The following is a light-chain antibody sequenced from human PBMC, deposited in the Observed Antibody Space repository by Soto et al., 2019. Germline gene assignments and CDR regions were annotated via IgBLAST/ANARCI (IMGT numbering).Light chain of an antibody. Sequence: QSALTQPACVSGSPGQSITISCTGTSSDVGGYNYVSWYQQHPGKAPKLMIYDVSNRPSGVSNRFSGSKSGNTASLTISGLQAEDEADYYCSSYTSSSTLPVFGTGTKVTVL. CDR2: DVS. CDR3: SSYTSSSTLPV. J-gene: IGLJ1*01. V-gene: IGLV2-14*01. CDR1: SSDVGGYNY.